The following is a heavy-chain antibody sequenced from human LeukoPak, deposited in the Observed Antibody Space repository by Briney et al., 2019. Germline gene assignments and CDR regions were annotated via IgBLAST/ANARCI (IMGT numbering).Heavy chain of an antibody. CDR1: GYMFSDYY. V-gene: IGHV3-23*01. J-gene: IGHJ4*02. Sequence: GGSLRLSCTASGYMFSDYYMSWVRQAPGKGLEWVSSISGSGGSTYYADSVRGRFTISRDNSKNTLYLQMSSLRAEDTAVYYCAKEGGYDRYWGQGTLVTVSS. CDR2: ISGSGGST. D-gene: IGHD5-12*01. CDR3: AKEGGYDRY.